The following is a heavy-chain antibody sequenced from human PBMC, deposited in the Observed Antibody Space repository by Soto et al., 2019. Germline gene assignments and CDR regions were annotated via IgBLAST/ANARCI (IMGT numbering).Heavy chain of an antibody. CDR1: GGSISSSSYY. V-gene: IGHV4-39*01. CDR2: IYYSGST. CDR3: ARREYYGDYDY. Sequence: ETLSLTCTVSGGSISSSSYYWGWIRQPPGKGLEWIGSIYYSGSTYYNPSLKSRVTISVDTSKNQFSLKLSSVTAADTAVYYCARREYYGDYDYWGQGTLVTVSS. J-gene: IGHJ4*02. D-gene: IGHD4-17*01.